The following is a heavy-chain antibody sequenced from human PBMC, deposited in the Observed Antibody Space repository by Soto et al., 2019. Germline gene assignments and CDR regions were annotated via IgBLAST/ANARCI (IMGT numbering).Heavy chain of an antibody. Sequence: PGGSLRLSCAASGFTFDDYTMHWVRQAPGKGLEWVSLISWDGGSTYYADSVKGRFTISRDNSKNSLYLQMNSLRTEDTALHYCEKDMGVAASNNRSSGGPLANRAQGTRVPVSS. CDR1: GFTFDDYT. CDR2: ISWDGGST. V-gene: IGHV3-43*01. CDR3: EKDMGVAASNNRSSGGPLAN. D-gene: IGHD2-15*01. J-gene: IGHJ4*02.